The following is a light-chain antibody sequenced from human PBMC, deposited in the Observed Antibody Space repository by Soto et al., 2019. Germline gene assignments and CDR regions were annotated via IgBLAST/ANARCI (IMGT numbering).Light chain of an antibody. Sequence: DIVMTQSPDSLAVSLGERATINCKSSQNVLYSSNNKNYLAWYQQKPRQPPKLLIYWASTRESGVPDRFSGSGSVTDFTLTINSLQAEDVAVYYCQQYYASPFTFGPGTKVDIK. CDR1: QNVLYSSNNKNY. J-gene: IGKJ3*01. V-gene: IGKV4-1*01. CDR2: WAS. CDR3: QQYYASPFT.